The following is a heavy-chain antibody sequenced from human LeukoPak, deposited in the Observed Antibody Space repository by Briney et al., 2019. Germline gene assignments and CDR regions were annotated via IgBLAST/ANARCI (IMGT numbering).Heavy chain of an antibody. D-gene: IGHD4-17*01. CDR1: GYTFTGYY. CDR2: INPNSGGT. CDR3: ARSNGDYERDGWFDP. J-gene: IGHJ5*02. V-gene: IGHV1-2*06. Sequence: ASVKVSCKASGYTFTGYYMHWVRQAPGQGLDWMGRINPNSGGTNYAQKFQGRVTMTRDTSISTAYMGLSRLRSDDTAVYYCARSNGDYERDGWFDPWGQGTLVTVSS.